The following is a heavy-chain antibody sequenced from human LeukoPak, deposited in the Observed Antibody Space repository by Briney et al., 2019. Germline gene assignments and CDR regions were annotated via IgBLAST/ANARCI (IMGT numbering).Heavy chain of an antibody. CDR1: GYTFTDYY. J-gene: IGHJ4*02. V-gene: IGHV1-2*02. CDR3: ARSRWVAVAATGGY. Sequence: ASVKVSCKASGYTFTDYYMHWVRQAPGQGLEWMGWINPNSGGTNYAQKFQGRVTMTRDTSISTAYMELSRLRSDDTAVYYCARSRWVAVAATGGYWGQGTLVTVSS. D-gene: IGHD6-19*01. CDR2: INPNSGGT.